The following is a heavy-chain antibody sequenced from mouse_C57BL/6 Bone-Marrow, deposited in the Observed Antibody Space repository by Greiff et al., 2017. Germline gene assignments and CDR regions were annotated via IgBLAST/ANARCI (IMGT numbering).Heavy chain of an antibody. CDR2: ISDGGSYT. V-gene: IGHV5-4*01. J-gene: IGHJ3*01. CDR3: ARDRDVGFAY. CDR1: GFTFSSYA. Sequence: VQLKESGGGLVKPGGSLKLSCAASGFTFSSYAMSWVRQTPEKRLEWVATISDGGSYTYYPDNVKGRFTISRDNAKNNLYLQMSHLKSEDTAMYYCARDRDVGFAYWGQGTLVTVSA. D-gene: IGHD3-3*01.